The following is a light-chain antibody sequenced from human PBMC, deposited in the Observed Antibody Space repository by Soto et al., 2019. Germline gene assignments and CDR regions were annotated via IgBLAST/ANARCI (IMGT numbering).Light chain of an antibody. CDR2: KAS. J-gene: IGKJ4*01. CDR3: EQYNSPLS. Sequence: DIQMTQSPSTLSASVGDRVTITFRASQSISSWLAWYQQKPGKAPKLLIYKASSLESGVPSRFSGSGSATEFTLTISSLQPDDFAAYYCEQYNSPLSFGGGTKVEIK. CDR1: QSISSW. V-gene: IGKV1-5*03.